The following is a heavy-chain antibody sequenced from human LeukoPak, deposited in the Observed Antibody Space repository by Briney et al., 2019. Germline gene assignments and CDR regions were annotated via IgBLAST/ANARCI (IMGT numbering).Heavy chain of an antibody. CDR3: AKTRPLDSSSWSHGDY. D-gene: IGHD6-13*01. CDR2: ISGSGDST. Sequence: GGSLRLSCAASGFTFSSYAMSWVRQAPGKGLEWVSAISGSGDSTYYGDSVKGRFTISRDNSKNTLYLQMNSLGAEDTAVYYCAKTRPLDSSSWSHGDYWGQGTLVTVSS. J-gene: IGHJ4*02. CDR1: GFTFSSYA. V-gene: IGHV3-23*01.